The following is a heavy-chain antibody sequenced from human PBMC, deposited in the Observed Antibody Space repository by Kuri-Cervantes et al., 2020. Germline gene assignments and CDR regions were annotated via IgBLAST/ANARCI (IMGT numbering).Heavy chain of an antibody. J-gene: IGHJ1*01. CDR1: GGSISSSNW. V-gene: IGHV4-4*02. CDR2: IYHSGST. D-gene: IGHD3-10*01. CDR3: TRGLGV. Sequence: SETLSLTCAVSGGSISSSNWWSWVRQPPGKGLEWIGEIYHSGSTNYNPSLKSRVSISIDTSKNQFSLKLSSVTDADTAEYYCTRGLGVWGQGTLVTVSS.